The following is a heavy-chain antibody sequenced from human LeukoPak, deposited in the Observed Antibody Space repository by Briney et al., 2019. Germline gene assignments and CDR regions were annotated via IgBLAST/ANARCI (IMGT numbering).Heavy chain of an antibody. CDR1: GYTFTSYY. V-gene: IGHV1-46*01. CDR2: INPSGGST. D-gene: IGHD3-22*01. CDR3: ARDPSEYYYDSSGYSPPDY. Sequence: ASVKVSCKASGYTFTSYYMHWVRQAPGQGLEWMGIINPSGGSTSYAQKFQGRVTMTRDTSTSTVYMELSNLRSEDTAVYYCARDPSEYYYDSSGYSPPDYWGQGTLVTVSS. J-gene: IGHJ4*02.